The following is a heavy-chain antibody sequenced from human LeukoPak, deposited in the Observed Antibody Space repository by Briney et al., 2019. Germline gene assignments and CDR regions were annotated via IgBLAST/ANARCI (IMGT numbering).Heavy chain of an antibody. V-gene: IGHV4-59*01. CDR2: IYYSGST. CDR1: VVSISSYY. CDR3: ARVPRLGYGGGDVDY. D-gene: IGHD2-21*01. J-gene: IGHJ4*02. Sequence: ASETLSLTCTVSVVSISSYYWSWIRQPPGEGLEWIGYIYYSGSTNYNPSLKSRVTISVDTSKNQFSLKLSSVTAADTAVYYCARVPRLGYGGGDVDYWGLGTLVTVSS.